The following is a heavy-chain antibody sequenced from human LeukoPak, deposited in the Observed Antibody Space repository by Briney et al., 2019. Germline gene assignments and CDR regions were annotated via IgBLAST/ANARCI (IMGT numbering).Heavy chain of an antibody. CDR3: ARLNGGNP. CDR2: IFPADSDT. V-gene: IGHV5-51*01. D-gene: IGHD2-8*01. Sequence: GESLKISCQASGYIFTSSWIGWVRQLPGKGLEWMGTIFPADSDTRYSPSFQGQVTISVDKSNNTAYLQWGNLKASDTAIYYCARLNGGNPWGQGTLVTVSS. J-gene: IGHJ5*02. CDR1: GYIFTSSW.